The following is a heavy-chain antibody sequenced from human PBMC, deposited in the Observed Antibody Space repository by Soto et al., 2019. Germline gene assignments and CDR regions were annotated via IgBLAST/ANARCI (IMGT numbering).Heavy chain of an antibody. CDR3: ATGGRIRVRGAIVEVFHLEF. V-gene: IGHV3-53*02. CDR2: IHTGGKT. CDR1: GFTVTRNY. Sequence: ELQLVESGGGLIQPGGSLRLSCAASGFTVTRNYMTWVRLAPGKGLECVSTIHTGGKTFYTDSVKGRFTVSRDASKNTVDLQINTLRVEGTAVYYCATGGRIRVRGAIVEVFHLEFWGRGTVVSVSS. D-gene: IGHD3-10*01. J-gene: IGHJ4*02.